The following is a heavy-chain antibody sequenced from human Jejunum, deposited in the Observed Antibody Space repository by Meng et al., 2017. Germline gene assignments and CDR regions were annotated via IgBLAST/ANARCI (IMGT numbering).Heavy chain of an antibody. CDR3: ARGGTYCDGNCRATDY. V-gene: IGHV3-21*01. J-gene: IGHJ4*02. CDR1: GFTFNTYS. D-gene: IGHD2-21*02. CDR2: ISSTSSI. Sequence: GESLKTSCAVSGFTFNTYSMNWVRQAPGKGLEWVSAISSTSSIYYADSGKGRFTISRDNARNSLFLQMNSRRAEDTAMYYWARGGTYCDGNCRATDYWGQGTLVTVSS.